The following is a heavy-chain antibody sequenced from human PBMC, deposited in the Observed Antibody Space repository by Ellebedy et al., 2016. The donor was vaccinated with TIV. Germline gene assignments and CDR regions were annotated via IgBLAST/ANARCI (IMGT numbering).Heavy chain of an antibody. Sequence: SETLSLTXSVSGVSINTYYCTWIRQSPGKGLEWIGHTYYNGRTNYNPSLKSRVTISVDPPKNQFSLTLTSVTAADTAVYYCARASAVTKYYHAMDVWGQGTTVTVSS. CDR2: TYYNGRT. V-gene: IGHV4-59*01. J-gene: IGHJ6*02. CDR3: ARASAVTKYYHAMDV. D-gene: IGHD4-17*01. CDR1: GVSINTYY.